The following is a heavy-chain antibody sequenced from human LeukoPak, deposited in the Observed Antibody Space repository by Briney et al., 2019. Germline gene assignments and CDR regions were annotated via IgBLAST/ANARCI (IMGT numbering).Heavy chain of an antibody. D-gene: IGHD6-19*01. Sequence: SETMSLTCAVYSGSFSSYYWSWIRQPPGKGLEWIGEINHSGATNYNPSLKSRVTMSVETSKNQFFLKLRSLTAADTAVYYCARGPRRYTSGWLDWYFDLWGRGTLVIVSS. CDR3: ARGPRRYTSGWLDWYFDL. CDR1: SGSFSSYY. V-gene: IGHV4-34*01. CDR2: INHSGAT. J-gene: IGHJ2*01.